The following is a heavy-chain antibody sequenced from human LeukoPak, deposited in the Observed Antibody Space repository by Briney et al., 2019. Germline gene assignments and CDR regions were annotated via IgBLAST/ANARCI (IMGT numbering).Heavy chain of an antibody. V-gene: IGHV4-59*01. Sequence: PSETLSLTCTVSGGSISYYYWSWIRQPPGKGLEWIGYIYYSGSTNYNPSLKSRVTISVDTSKNQFSLKLSSVTAADTAIYYCARAFSGSYYYYGMDVWGQGTTVTVSS. CDR2: IYYSGST. CDR3: ARAFSGSYYYYGMDV. J-gene: IGHJ6*02. D-gene: IGHD1-26*01. CDR1: GGSISYYY.